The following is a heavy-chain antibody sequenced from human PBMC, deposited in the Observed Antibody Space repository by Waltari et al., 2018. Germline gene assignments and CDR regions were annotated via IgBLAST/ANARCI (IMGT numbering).Heavy chain of an antibody. Sequence: QLHLQESGPGLVKPSETLSRTCSVSGGSITNNRHYWGWIRQPPGKGLEWAATISYTGATYNNPSLKSRVTISGDTSKNQFSLKLNSVTAADTAVYYCATYVGASIGTAAFDVWGQGTMVTVSS. CDR2: ISYTGAT. CDR3: ATYVGASIGTAAFDV. D-gene: IGHD3-16*01. J-gene: IGHJ3*01. CDR1: GGSITNNRHY. V-gene: IGHV4-39*01.